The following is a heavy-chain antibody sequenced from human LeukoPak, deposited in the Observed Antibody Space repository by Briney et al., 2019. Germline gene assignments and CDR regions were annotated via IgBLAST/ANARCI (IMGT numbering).Heavy chain of an antibody. CDR2: IYHTGST. Sequence: SETLSLTCTVSGGSISSYYWSWIRQPPGKGLEWIGYIYHTGSTSYNPSLKGRVTISVDTSKNQFSLKLSSVTAADTAVYYCAREVYYGSGSPEAFDIWGQGTMVTVSS. CDR3: AREVYYGSGSPEAFDI. CDR1: GGSISSYY. D-gene: IGHD3-10*01. J-gene: IGHJ3*02. V-gene: IGHV4-59*01.